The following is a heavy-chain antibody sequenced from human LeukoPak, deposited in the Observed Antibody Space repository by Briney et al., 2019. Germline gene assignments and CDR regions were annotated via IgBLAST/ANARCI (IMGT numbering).Heavy chain of an antibody. J-gene: IGHJ5*02. D-gene: IGHD3-10*01. CDR2: IKQDGSEK. CDR1: GFTFSSYW. CDR3: ARARSRWFGELLA. Sequence: GGSLRLSCAASGFTFSSYWMSWVRQAPGKGLEWVANIKQDGSEKYYVDSVKGRFTISRDNAKNSLYLQMNSLRAEDTAVYYCARARSRWFGELLAWGQGTLVTVSS. V-gene: IGHV3-7*01.